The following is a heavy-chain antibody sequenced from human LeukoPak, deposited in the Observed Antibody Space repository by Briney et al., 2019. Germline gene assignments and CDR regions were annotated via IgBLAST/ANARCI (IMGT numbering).Heavy chain of an antibody. CDR2: IRYDGSNK. D-gene: IGHD3-10*01. Sequence: PGGSLRLSCAASGFTFSSYGMHWVRQAPGKGLEWVAFIRYDGSNKYYADSGKGRFTISRDNSKNTLYLQMNSLRAEDTAVYYCAKDKRAMVRGGAMDVWGKGTTVTISS. J-gene: IGHJ6*03. CDR1: GFTFSSYG. CDR3: AKDKRAMVRGGAMDV. V-gene: IGHV3-30*02.